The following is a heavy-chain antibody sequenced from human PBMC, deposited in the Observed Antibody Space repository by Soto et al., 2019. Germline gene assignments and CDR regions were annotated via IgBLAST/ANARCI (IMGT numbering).Heavy chain of an antibody. CDR1: GYTFTSYY. J-gene: IGHJ4*02. V-gene: IGHV1-46*03. Sequence: QVQLVQSGAEVKKPGASVKVSCKASGYTFTSYYMHWVRQAPGQGLEWMGIINPSGGSTSYAQKSQGRVTMTRDTSTSTVYMELSSLRSEDTAVYYCAGVPDGYSYGWVLDYWGQGTLVTVSS. CDR2: INPSGGST. CDR3: AGVPDGYSYGWVLDY. D-gene: IGHD5-18*01.